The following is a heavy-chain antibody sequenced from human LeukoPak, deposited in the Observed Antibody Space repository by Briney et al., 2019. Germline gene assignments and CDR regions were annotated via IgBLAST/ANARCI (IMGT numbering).Heavy chain of an antibody. D-gene: IGHD6-19*01. Sequence: GSVQVSCKASGCTFTSYAMHWVRQAAGQRREGMGWINAGNGNTKYSQKFQERVTITRDTSASTAYMELNSLRSEDTDVYFCERAGTAGILDYWGQGTLVTVSS. CDR2: INAGNGNT. CDR3: ERAGTAGILDY. V-gene: IGHV1-3*01. CDR1: GCTFTSYA. J-gene: IGHJ4*02.